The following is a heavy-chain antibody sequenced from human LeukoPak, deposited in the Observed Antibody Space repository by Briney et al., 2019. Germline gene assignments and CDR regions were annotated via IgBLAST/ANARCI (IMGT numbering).Heavy chain of an antibody. D-gene: IGHD3-10*01. CDR3: AREGVTMVRGVIITQDY. V-gene: IGHV3-30*03. CDR1: GFTFSSYG. Sequence: GRSLRLSCDASGFTFSSYGMHWVRQAPGKGLEWVAAISYHGSNKNYADSVKGRFTISRDNSKNTLYLQMNSLRAEDTAVYYCAREGVTMVRGVIITQDYWGQGTLVTVSS. J-gene: IGHJ4*02. CDR2: ISYHGSNK.